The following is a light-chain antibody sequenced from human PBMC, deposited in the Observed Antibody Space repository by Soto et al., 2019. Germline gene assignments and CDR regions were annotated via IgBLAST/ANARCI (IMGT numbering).Light chain of an antibody. CDR3: QKDNTAPRT. V-gene: IGKV1-27*01. CDR2: AAS. J-gene: IGKJ1*01. Sequence: DIQMTQSPSSLSASVGDRVTITCRASQGISNYLAWYQQKPGKVPKLLLYAASTLQSGVPSRFSGSGAGTDCTRTISTLQPEDVATYYCQKDNTAPRTFGQGTKVDIK. CDR1: QGISNY.